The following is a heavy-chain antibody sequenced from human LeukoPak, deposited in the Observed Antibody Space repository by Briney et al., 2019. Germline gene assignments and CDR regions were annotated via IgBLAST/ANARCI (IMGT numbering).Heavy chain of an antibody. CDR1: GFTFSSYG. D-gene: IGHD1-26*01. J-gene: IGHJ6*03. CDR2: IWYDGSNK. CDR3: ARAGIDYYYYYMDV. V-gene: IGHV3-33*01. Sequence: GGSLRLSCAASGFTFSSYGMHWVRQAPGKGLEWVAVIWYDGSNKYYADSVKGRFTFSRDNSKNTLYLQMNSLRAEDTAVYYCARAGIDYYYYYMDVWGKGTTVTVSS.